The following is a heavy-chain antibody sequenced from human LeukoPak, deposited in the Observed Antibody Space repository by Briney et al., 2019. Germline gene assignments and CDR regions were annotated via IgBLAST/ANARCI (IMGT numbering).Heavy chain of an antibody. CDR3: AREGRVPAAMRGVDY. J-gene: IGHJ4*02. V-gene: IGHV1-46*01. CDR2: INPSGGST. CDR1: GCTFTSYY. D-gene: IGHD2-2*01. Sequence: ASVKVSCTASGCTFTSYYMHWVRQAPGQGLEWMGIINPSGGSTSYAQKFQGRVTMTRDTSTSTVYMELSSLRPEDTAVYYCAREGRVPAAMRGVDYWGQGTLVTVSS.